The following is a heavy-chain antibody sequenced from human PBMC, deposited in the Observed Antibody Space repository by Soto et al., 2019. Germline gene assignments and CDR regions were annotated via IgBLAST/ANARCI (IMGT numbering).Heavy chain of an antibody. CDR3: AREQWFGELSEDY. V-gene: IGHV4-31*03. CDR2: IYYSGNT. D-gene: IGHD3-10*01. CDR1: GGSISTGGYY. Sequence: QVQLQESGPGLVKPSQTLSLTCTVSGGSISTGGYYWNWIRQHPVKGLEWIGYIYYSGNTYYNPTLKSRLTISVDTSKNQFSMRLSSVTAADTAVYYCAREQWFGELSEDYWGQGTLVTVSS. J-gene: IGHJ4*02.